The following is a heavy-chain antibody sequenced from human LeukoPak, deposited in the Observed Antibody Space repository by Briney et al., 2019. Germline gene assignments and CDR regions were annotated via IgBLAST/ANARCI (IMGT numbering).Heavy chain of an antibody. CDR3: ARYKDRRWSDYSPYNWFDP. CDR1: GYTFTSYD. V-gene: IGHV1-8*01. Sequence: ASVKVSCKASGYTFTSYDINWVRQAPGQGLEWMGWMNPNSGNTGYAQKFQGRVTMTRNTSISTAYMELSSLRSEDTAVYYCARYKDRRWSDYSPYNWFDPWGQGTLVTVSS. D-gene: IGHD3-3*01. J-gene: IGHJ5*02. CDR2: MNPNSGNT.